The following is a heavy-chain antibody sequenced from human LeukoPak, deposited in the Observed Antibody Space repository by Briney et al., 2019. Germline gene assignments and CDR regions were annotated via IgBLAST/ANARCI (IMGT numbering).Heavy chain of an antibody. J-gene: IGHJ6*03. Sequence: PSETLSLTCAVYGGSFSGYYWSWIRQPPGKGLEWIGEINHSGSTNYNPSLKSRVTISVDTSKNQFSLKLSSVTAADTAVYYCARRHDYVWGSYRYYYYMDVWGKGTTVTVSS. CDR3: ARRHDYVWGSYRYYYYMDV. D-gene: IGHD3-16*02. CDR1: GGSFSGYY. CDR2: INHSGST. V-gene: IGHV4-34*01.